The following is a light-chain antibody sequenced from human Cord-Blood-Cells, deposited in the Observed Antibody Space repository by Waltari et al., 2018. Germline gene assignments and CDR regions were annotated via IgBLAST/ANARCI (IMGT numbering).Light chain of an antibody. J-gene: IGLJ1*01. CDR2: GNS. CDR1: SSNIGAGYD. Sequence: QSVLTQPPSVSGAPGQRVTISCTGSSSNIGAGYDVQWYQQLPGTAPKLLIYGNSNRPSGVPDRLSGSKSGTSASLAITGLQAEDEADCYCQSYDSSLSGYVFETGTKVTVL. CDR3: QSYDSSLSGYV. V-gene: IGLV1-40*01.